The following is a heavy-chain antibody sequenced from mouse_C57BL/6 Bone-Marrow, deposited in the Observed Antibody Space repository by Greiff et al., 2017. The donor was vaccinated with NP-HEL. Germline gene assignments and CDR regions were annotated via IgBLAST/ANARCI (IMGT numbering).Heavy chain of an antibody. CDR3: ARYYYGSRGWYVEV. D-gene: IGHD1-1*01. J-gene: IGHJ1*03. Sequence: KQSCKASGYTFTSYWMHWVKQRPGRGLEWIGRIDPNSGGTKFNEKFKTKATLTVDKPSSTAYMQLSSLTSEDSAVYYCARYYYGSRGWYVEVWGTGTTVTVSS. CDR1: GYTFTSYW. V-gene: IGHV1-72*01. CDR2: IDPNSGGT.